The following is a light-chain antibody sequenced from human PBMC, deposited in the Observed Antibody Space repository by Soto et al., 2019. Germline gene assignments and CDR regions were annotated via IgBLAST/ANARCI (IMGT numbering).Light chain of an antibody. CDR1: SSDVGSYNL. V-gene: IGLV2-23*02. J-gene: IGLJ1*01. CDR2: EVS. CDR3: CSYAGSSLYV. Sequence: QSASVSGSPGQSITISCTGTSSDVGSYNLVSWYQQHPGKAPKRMIYEVSKRPSGVSNRFSGSKSGNTASLTISGLQAEDEADYYCCSYAGSSLYVFGTGTKLTVL.